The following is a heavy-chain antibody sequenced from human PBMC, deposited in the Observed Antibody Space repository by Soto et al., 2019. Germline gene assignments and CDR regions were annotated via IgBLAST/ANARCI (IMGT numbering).Heavy chain of an antibody. CDR1: GGTFSSYA. D-gene: IGHD5-18*01. CDR3: ARGEEGGYSYGLVLWYRYYYGMDV. Sequence: QVQLVQSGAEVKKPGSSVKVSCKASGGTFSSYAISWVRQAPGQGLEWMGGIIPIFGTANYAQKLQGSVTITEDESTSTAYMELSSLRSEDTAVYYCARGEEGGYSYGLVLWYRYYYGMDVWGQETTVTVSS. J-gene: IGHJ6*02. CDR2: IIPIFGTA. V-gene: IGHV1-69*01.